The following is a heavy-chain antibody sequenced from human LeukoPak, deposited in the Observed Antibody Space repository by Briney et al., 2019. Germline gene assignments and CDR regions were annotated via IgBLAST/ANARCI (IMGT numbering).Heavy chain of an antibody. J-gene: IGHJ4*02. CDR1: GLTLGTYP. CDR3: ARGDLFLSFDY. CDR2: ISYDGSNK. D-gene: IGHD2-21*02. V-gene: IGHV3-30-3*01. Sequence: GGPRNSSVPASGLTLGTYPRNWFGQAPGKGREWVAVISYDGSNKYYADSVKGRFTISRDNSKNTLYLQMNSQRAEDTAVYYCARGDLFLSFDYWGQGTLVTVSS.